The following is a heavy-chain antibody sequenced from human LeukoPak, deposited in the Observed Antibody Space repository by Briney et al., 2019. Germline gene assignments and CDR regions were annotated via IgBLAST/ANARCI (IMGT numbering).Heavy chain of an antibody. J-gene: IGHJ4*02. D-gene: IGHD3-22*01. V-gene: IGHV1-2*02. CDR1: GYTFTGYY. Sequence: GASVKVSCKASGYTFTGYYMHWVRQAPGQGLEWMGWINPNSGGTNYAQKFQGRVTITRDTSISTAYMELSRLRSDDTAVYSCARDPDPPYYYDSSGYYSNWGQGTLVTVSS. CDR2: INPNSGGT. CDR3: ARDPDPPYYYDSSGYYSN.